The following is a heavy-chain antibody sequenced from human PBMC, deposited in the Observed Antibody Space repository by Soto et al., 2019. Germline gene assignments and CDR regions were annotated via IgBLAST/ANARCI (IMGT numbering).Heavy chain of an antibody. CDR1: GYTFSTYY. D-gene: IGHD4-4*01. J-gene: IGHJ4*02. V-gene: IGHV1-46*01. CDR3: ARYDYNGYYFDY. CDR2: INPSGGST. Sequence: AAVKVSCKASGYTFSTYYMHWVRQAPGQGYEWMGIINPSGGSTTYAQKFQGRVTMTRDTSTTTVYMELSSLRSEDTAVYYCARYDYNGYYFDYWGQGTLVTVSS.